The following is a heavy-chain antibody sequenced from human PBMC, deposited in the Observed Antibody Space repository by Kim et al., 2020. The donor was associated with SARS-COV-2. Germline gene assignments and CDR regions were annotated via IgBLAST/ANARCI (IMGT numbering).Heavy chain of an antibody. CDR2: T. Sequence: TYYADSVKGRFTVFRDNSKNALYLQMNSLRAEDTAVYYCVRESNTAYGMDVWGQGTTVTVSS. J-gene: IGHJ6*02. CDR3: VRESNTAYGMDV. D-gene: IGHD2-2*02. V-gene: IGHV3-53*01.